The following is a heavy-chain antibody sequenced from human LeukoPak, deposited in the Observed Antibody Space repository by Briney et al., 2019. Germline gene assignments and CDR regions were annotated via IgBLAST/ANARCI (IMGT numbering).Heavy chain of an antibody. CDR1: GFTFDDYA. V-gene: IGHV3-43*02. D-gene: IGHD5-24*01. CDR2: ISGDGGSK. CDR3: AKDPATRDGHGAWFDP. Sequence: PGGSLRLSCAASGFTFDDYAMHWVRQAPGKGLEWVSLISGDGGSKYYVDSVKGRFTISRDNSKNSLYLQMNSLRTDDTALYYCAKDPATRDGHGAWFDPWSQGTLVTVSS. J-gene: IGHJ5*02.